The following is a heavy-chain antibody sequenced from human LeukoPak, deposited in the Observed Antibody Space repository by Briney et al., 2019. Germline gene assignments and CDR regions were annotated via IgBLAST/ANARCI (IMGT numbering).Heavy chain of an antibody. J-gene: IGHJ6*02. CDR3: AREGYSSSEYGMDV. CDR2: MNPNSGNT. D-gene: IGHD6-13*01. CDR1: GYTFTSYD. V-gene: IGHV1-8*01. Sequence: ASVKVSCTASGYTFTSYDINWVRQATGQGLEWMGWMNPNSGNTGYAQKFQGRVTMTRNTSISTAYMELSSLRSEDTAVYYCAREGYSSSEYGMDVWGQGTTVTVSS.